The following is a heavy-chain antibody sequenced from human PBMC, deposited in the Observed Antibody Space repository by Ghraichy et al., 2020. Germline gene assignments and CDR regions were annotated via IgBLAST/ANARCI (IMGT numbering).Heavy chain of an antibody. D-gene: IGHD6-19*01. J-gene: IGHJ4*02. Sequence: GGSLRLSCAASGFIFDDYDMSWVRHVPGKGLEWLSGINWNGGSTGYADSVKGRFTISRDNAKNSLYLQMNSLRAEDTAFYYCARSGDSSGWYVDYLDYWGEGTLVTVSS. CDR3: ARSGDSSGWYVDYLDY. V-gene: IGHV3-20*04. CDR2: INWNGGST. CDR1: GFIFDDYD.